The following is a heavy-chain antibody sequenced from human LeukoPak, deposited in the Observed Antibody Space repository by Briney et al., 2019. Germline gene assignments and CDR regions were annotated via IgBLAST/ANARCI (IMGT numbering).Heavy chain of an antibody. CDR3: ARELPFDY. D-gene: IGHD2-15*01. CDR2: IKSDGSRT. CDR1: GFTFSNYW. Sequence: GSLRLSCAASGFTFSNYWMHWVRQAPGKGLVWVSRIKSDGSRTDYADSVKGRFTISRDNAKNTLYLQMNSLRAEDTAVYYCARELPFDYWGQGTLVTVSS. V-gene: IGHV3-74*01. J-gene: IGHJ4*02.